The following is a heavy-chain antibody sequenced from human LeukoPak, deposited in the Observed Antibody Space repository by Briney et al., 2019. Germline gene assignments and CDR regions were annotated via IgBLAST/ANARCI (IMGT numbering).Heavy chain of an antibody. J-gene: IGHJ4*02. V-gene: IGHV3-74*01. D-gene: IGHD3-16*01. CDR2: TNLHGTAV. CDR3: ASAYTYVRLGDH. CDR1: GLSFSNYW. Sequence: GGSLRLSCAVSGLSFSNYWMHWVRQAPGKGLVWVARTNLHGTAVDYAGSVKGRFTISRDNAKNTLLLQMNSLRAEDTAVYYCASAYTYVRLGDHWGQGTLVTVSS.